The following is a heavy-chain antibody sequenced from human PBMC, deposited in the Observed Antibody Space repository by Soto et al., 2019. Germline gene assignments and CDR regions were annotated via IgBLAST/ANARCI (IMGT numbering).Heavy chain of an antibody. D-gene: IGHD3-3*01. CDR1: GYTFTGYY. J-gene: IGHJ6*02. Sequence: ASVKVSCKASGYTFTGYYMHWVRQAPGQGLEWMGWINPNSGGTNYAQKFQGWVTMTRDTSISTAYMELSRLRSDDTAVYYCARTYYDFWSGYGQYGMDVWGQGTTVTVSS. CDR2: INPNSGGT. V-gene: IGHV1-2*04. CDR3: ARTYYDFWSGYGQYGMDV.